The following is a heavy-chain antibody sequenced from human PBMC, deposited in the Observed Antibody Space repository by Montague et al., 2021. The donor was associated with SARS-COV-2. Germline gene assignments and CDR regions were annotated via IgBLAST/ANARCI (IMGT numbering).Heavy chain of an antibody. Sequence: SETLSLTCTVSGDSISYFYWSWIRQPSGKGLEWIGRVSASGSTNYNPSLNSRVTMSVDTSKKQFSLRLSPVTAADTAVYYCAIDVVAAPGTFDYWGQGTLVTASS. CDR2: VSASGST. J-gene: IGHJ4*02. CDR3: AIDVVAAPGTFDY. D-gene: IGHD6-13*01. V-gene: IGHV4-4*07. CDR1: GDSISYFY.